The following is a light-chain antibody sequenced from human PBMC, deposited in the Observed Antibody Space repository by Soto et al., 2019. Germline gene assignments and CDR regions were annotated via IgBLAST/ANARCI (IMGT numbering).Light chain of an antibody. CDR2: DNN. Sequence: QAVVTQPPSMAGAPGQRVTLSCTGSSSNIGAGDDVHWYHQHPGTAPKLLIFDNNNRPSRVPDRFSFSKSDTSRSLTITGQRAVDEVDYYCQSFDPGRSGFVVFGGGGKLT. CDR1: SSNIGAGDD. V-gene: IGLV1-40*01. CDR3: QSFDPGRSGFVV. J-gene: IGLJ2*01.